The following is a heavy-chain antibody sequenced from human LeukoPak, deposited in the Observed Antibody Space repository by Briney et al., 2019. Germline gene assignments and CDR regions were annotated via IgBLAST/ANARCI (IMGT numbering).Heavy chain of an antibody. V-gene: IGHV1-18*01. CDR1: GYTFTSYG. Sequence: ASVKVSCKASGYTFTSYGISWVRQAPGQGLEWMGWISAYNGNTNYAQKLQGRVTMTTDTSTSTVYMELSSLRSEDTAVYYCARVGGYSYGSYYFDYWGQGTLVTVSS. CDR3: ARVGGYSYGSYYFDY. J-gene: IGHJ4*02. D-gene: IGHD5-18*01. CDR2: ISAYNGNT.